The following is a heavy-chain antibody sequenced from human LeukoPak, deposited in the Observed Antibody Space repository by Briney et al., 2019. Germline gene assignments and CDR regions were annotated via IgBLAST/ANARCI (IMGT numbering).Heavy chain of an antibody. J-gene: IGHJ4*02. Sequence: GGSLRLSCAASGFTFSSYSMNWVRQAPGKGLEWVSSISSSSSYIYYADSVKGRFTISRDNAKNSLYPQMNSLRAEDTAVYYCARELGYYYDSIGYWGQGTLVTVSS. CDR3: ARELGYYYDSIGY. CDR2: ISSSSSYI. CDR1: GFTFSSYS. V-gene: IGHV3-21*01. D-gene: IGHD3-22*01.